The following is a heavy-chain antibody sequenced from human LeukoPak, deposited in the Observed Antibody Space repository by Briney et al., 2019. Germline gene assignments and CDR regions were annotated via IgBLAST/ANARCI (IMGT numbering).Heavy chain of an antibody. V-gene: IGHV1-18*01. Sequence: GASVKVSCKTFGYSFINYGITWVRQAPGQGLEWMGWVSAYADNTNYVQKFQGRVSMTTDTSTNTAYMELRSLRPDDTAVYYCARDCIGCHGFDFWGQGTLVTVSS. CDR2: VSAYADNT. D-gene: IGHD2-15*01. CDR1: GYSFINYG. CDR3: ARDCIGCHGFDF. J-gene: IGHJ4*02.